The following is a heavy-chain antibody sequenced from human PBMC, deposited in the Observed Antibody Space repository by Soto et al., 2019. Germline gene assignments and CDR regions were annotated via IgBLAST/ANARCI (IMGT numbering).Heavy chain of an antibody. J-gene: IGHJ4*02. CDR2: IYHSGST. Sequence: QLQLQESGSGLVKPSQTLSLTCAVSGGSISSGGYSWSWIRQPPGKGLEWIGYIYHSGSTYYNPSLKRRVTIPVARSKNQFPLKLSSVTAADTAVYYCARGQVVAAQHWGQGTLVTVSS. D-gene: IGHD2-15*01. V-gene: IGHV4-30-2*01. CDR3: ARGQVVAAQH. CDR1: GGSISSGGYS.